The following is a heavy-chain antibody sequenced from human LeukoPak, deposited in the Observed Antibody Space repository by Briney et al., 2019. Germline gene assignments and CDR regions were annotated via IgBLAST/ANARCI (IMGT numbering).Heavy chain of an antibody. Sequence: PSETLSLTCTVSGGSISSYYWSWIRQPPRKGLEWIGYIYYSGSTNYNPSLKSRVTISVDTSKNQFSLKLSSVTAADTAVYYCARGTLKYYYYYGMDVWGQGTTVTVSS. CDR1: GGSISSYY. V-gene: IGHV4-59*01. CDR2: IYYSGST. CDR3: ARGTLKYYYYYGMDV. J-gene: IGHJ6*02.